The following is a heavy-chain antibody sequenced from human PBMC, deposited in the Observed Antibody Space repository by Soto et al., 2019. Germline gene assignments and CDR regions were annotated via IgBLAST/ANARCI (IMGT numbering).Heavy chain of an antibody. D-gene: IGHD6-6*01. CDR2: ISGSGGST. CDR3: AKGIAACYYFDH. CDR1: GFTFSSDD. V-gene: IGHV3-23*01. Sequence: XGSLRLSCSASGFTFSSDDMSWVRKALCKEMSRVSAISGSGGSTYYADPLKSRFTISRNNSKNTLYVQMNSLRAEDTVVYYRAKGIAACYYFDHWGQGTLVTVSS. J-gene: IGHJ4*02.